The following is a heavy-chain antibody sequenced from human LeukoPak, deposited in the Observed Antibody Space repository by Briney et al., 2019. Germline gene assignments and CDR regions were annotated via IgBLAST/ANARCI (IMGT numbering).Heavy chain of an antibody. CDR1: GGSISSSSYY. CDR2: IYYSGST. J-gene: IGHJ4*02. CDR3: ATDHWAYSSSWYFDY. D-gene: IGHD6-13*01. V-gene: IGHV4-39*07. Sequence: SETLSLTCTVSGGSISSSSYYWGWIRQPPGKGLEWIGSIYYSGSTYYNPSLKSRVTISVDTSKNQFSLKLSSVTAADTAVYYCATDHWAYSSSWYFDYWGQGTLVTVSS.